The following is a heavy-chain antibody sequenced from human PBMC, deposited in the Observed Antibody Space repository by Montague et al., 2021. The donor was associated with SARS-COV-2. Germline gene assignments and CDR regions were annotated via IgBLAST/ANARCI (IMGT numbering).Heavy chain of an antibody. CDR3: ARDVRPWDYGMDV. CDR2: ISHSGTT. CDR1: GGSISNYF. Sequence: SETLSLTCTVSGGSISNYFWNWVRQAPGKGLEWIAYISHSGTTNXNPSLRRRVTISIDRSNNQFSLKLNSVTAADTAVYYCARDVRPWDYGMDVWGQGTRVTVSS. D-gene: IGHD2/OR15-2a*01. J-gene: IGHJ6*02. V-gene: IGHV4-59*01.